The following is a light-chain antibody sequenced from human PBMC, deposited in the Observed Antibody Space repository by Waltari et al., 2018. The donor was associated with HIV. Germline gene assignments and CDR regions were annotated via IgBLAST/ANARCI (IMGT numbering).Light chain of an antibody. CDR1: SSNIGAGYD. CDR2: GNN. J-gene: IGLJ3*02. CDR3: QSYDSSLSGSWV. Sequence: QSVLTQPPSVSGAPGQRVTSSCTGSSSNIGAGYDVHWYQQLPGTAPKLLIYGNNNRPSGVPDRFSGSKSGTSASLAITGLQAEDEADYYCQSYDSSLSGSWVFGGGTKLTVL. V-gene: IGLV1-40*01.